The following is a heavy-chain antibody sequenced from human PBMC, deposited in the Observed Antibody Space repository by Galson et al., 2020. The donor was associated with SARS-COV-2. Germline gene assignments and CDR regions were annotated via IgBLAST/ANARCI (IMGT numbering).Heavy chain of an antibody. CDR3: AKDPDWYFDL. CDR2: ISGSGGST. Sequence: GESLKISCAASGFTFSSYAMSWVRQDPGKGLEWVSAISGSGGSTYYADSVKGRFTISRDNSKNTLYLQMNSLRAEDTAVYYCAKDPDWYFDLWGRGTLVTVSS. J-gene: IGHJ2*01. V-gene: IGHV3-23*01. CDR1: GFTFSSYA.